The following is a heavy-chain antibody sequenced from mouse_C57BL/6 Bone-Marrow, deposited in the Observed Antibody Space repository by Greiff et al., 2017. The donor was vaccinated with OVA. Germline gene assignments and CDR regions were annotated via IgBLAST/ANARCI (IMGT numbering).Heavy chain of an antibody. CDR3: ARRGLLRPFDY. CDR1: GYTFTNSW. Sequence: VQLQRSGAELVRPGTSGRMSCKASGYTFTNSWLGWAKQRPGHGLEWIGDIYPGGGYTNYNEKFKGKATLTADKSSSTTYMQFSSLTSEDSAIYYCARRGLLRPFDYWGQGTTLTVSS. J-gene: IGHJ2*01. D-gene: IGHD1-2*01. V-gene: IGHV1-63*01. CDR2: IYPGGGYT.